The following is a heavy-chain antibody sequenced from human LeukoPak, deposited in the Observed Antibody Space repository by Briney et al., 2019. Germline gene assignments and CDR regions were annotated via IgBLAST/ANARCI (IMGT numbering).Heavy chain of an antibody. V-gene: IGHV3-9*03. Sequence: GGSLRLSCAASGFTFDDYAMHWVRQAPGKGLQWVSGINWNGNDIGYADSVKGRFTISRDNAKKSLYLQINSLRAEDMATYYCTRDNSGWFGHYFESWGQGTLVTVSS. J-gene: IGHJ4*02. D-gene: IGHD6-19*01. CDR1: GFTFDDYA. CDR3: TRDNSGWFGHYFES. CDR2: INWNGNDI.